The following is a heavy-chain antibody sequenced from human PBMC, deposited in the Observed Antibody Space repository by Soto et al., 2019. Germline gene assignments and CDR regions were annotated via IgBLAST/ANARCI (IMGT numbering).Heavy chain of an antibody. CDR3: ARHRSGAYDFDY. D-gene: IGHD5-12*01. J-gene: IGHJ4*02. V-gene: IGHV4-34*01. CDR2: INHGGVT. Sequence: QVQLQQWGAGLLKPSETLSLTCAVSGESFSGYWSWIRQPPGKGLEWIGEINHGGVTVYNPSLNRRVSISVDTSNEQLSLRLNSVTAADTAVYYCARHRSGAYDFDYWGQGTLVTVSS. CDR1: GESFSGY.